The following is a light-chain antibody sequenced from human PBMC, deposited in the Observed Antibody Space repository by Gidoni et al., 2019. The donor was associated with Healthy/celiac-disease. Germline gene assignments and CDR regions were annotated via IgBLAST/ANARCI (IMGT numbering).Light chain of an antibody. J-gene: IGKJ5*01. V-gene: IGKV1-39*01. CDR2: AAS. CDR3: QQSYSTPRT. Sequence: DIQMTQSQSSLAASVGHRVTITCRASQSISSYLNWYQQKPGKAPKLLIYAASSLQSGVPSRFSGSGSGTEFTLTISSLQPEDFATYYCQQSYSTPRTFGQGTRLEIK. CDR1: QSISSY.